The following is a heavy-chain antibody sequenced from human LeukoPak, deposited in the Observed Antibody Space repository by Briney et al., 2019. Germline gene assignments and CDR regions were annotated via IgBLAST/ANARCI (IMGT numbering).Heavy chain of an antibody. Sequence: GGSLRLSCAASGFTFSSYDIHWVRQAPGKGLEWVAFIRYDGSNKYYADSVRGRFTISRDNSKNTLYLQMNSLRAEDTAVYYCAKDKGEWLVLDYFDYWGQGTLVTVSS. CDR1: GFTFSSYD. CDR2: IRYDGSNK. J-gene: IGHJ4*02. D-gene: IGHD6-19*01. CDR3: AKDKGEWLVLDYFDY. V-gene: IGHV3-30*02.